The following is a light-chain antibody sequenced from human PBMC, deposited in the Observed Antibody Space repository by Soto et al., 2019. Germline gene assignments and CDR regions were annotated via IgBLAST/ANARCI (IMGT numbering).Light chain of an antibody. CDR1: HSVTTH. Sequence: EIVLIQSPATLSLSPEERATLSCRASHSVTTHLAWFQQRPGQTPRLLIYDASTRAPGIPARFSGRGSGADFTLTISSLEPEDFAVYYCQQRSDSITFGQGTRLEIK. CDR2: DAS. V-gene: IGKV3-11*01. J-gene: IGKJ5*01. CDR3: QQRSDSIT.